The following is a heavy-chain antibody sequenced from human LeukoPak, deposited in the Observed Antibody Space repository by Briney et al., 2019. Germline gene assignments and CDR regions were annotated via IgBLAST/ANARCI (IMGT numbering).Heavy chain of an antibody. V-gene: IGHV4-38-2*02. D-gene: IGHD5-18*01. CDR1: GYSISSAYY. Sequence: PSETLSLTCTVSGYSISSAYYWVWIRQPPGKGLEWIGSIYHSGSTYYNPSLKSRVTISLDTSKNQFSLKLSSVTDADTAMYYCARGPDVGTDMGFYYMDVWGKGTTVTISS. CDR3: ARGPDVGTDMGFYYMDV. CDR2: IYHSGST. J-gene: IGHJ6*03.